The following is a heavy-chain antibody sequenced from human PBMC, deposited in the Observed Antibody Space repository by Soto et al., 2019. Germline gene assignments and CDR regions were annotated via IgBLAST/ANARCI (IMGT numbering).Heavy chain of an antibody. D-gene: IGHD1-26*01. CDR2: ISYDGSNK. CDR3: ARRGSYHALDY. CDR1: GFTLSSYA. J-gene: IGHJ4*02. Sequence: GGSLRLSCAASGFTLSSYAMHWVRQAPGKGLEWVAVISYDGSNKYYADSVKGRFTISRDNSKNTLYLQMNSLRAEDTAVYYCARRGSYHALDYWGQGTLVTVSS. V-gene: IGHV3-30-3*01.